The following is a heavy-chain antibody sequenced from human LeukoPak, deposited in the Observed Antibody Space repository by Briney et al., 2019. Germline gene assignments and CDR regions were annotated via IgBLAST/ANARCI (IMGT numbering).Heavy chain of an antibody. J-gene: IGHJ6*02. Sequence: PSETLSLTCTVSGDSINTYYWSWVRQSPGKGLEWIAYIHYSGTTKYNPSLKSRVTISIDTSKNQVSLKLNSVTAADTAVYYCAKEEPGSVHMDVWGQGTTVTVSS. CDR1: GDSINTYY. CDR2: IHYSGTT. V-gene: IGHV4-59*01. CDR3: AKEEPGSVHMDV. D-gene: IGHD3-10*01.